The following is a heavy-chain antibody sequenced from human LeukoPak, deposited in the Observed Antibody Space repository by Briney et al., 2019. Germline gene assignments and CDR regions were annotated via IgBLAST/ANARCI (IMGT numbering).Heavy chain of an antibody. Sequence: GGSLRLSCAASGFTFSSYGMHWVRQAPGKGLEWVAVISYDGSNKYYADSVKGRFTISRDNSKNTLYLQMNSLRAEDTAVYYCAKDSRLRQYNWFDPWGQGTLVTVSP. J-gene: IGHJ5*02. CDR1: GFTFSSYG. D-gene: IGHD2-15*01. CDR3: AKDSRLRQYNWFDP. CDR2: ISYDGSNK. V-gene: IGHV3-30*18.